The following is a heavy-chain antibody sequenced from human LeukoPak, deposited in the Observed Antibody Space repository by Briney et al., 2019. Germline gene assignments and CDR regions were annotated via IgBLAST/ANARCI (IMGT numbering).Heavy chain of an antibody. D-gene: IGHD3-16*01. Sequence: GGSLRLSCAASGFPFSNYWMNWVRQVPGKGLLWVSYIKTDGSLTNYADSVKGRFTISRDNAKNMVYLQMNSLRAEDTAVYYCATGEGYHFDYWGRGALVTVSS. CDR1: GFPFSNYW. V-gene: IGHV3-74*01. CDR2: IKTDGSLT. CDR3: ATGEGYHFDY. J-gene: IGHJ4*02.